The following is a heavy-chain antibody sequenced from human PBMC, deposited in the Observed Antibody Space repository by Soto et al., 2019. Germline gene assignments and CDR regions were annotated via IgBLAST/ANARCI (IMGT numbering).Heavy chain of an antibody. CDR3: ARVKVGDLFRFNWFFDL. V-gene: IGHV4-59*04. CDR1: GGSISSYY. CDR2: MYNTGST. D-gene: IGHD3-3*01. J-gene: IGHJ2*01. Sequence: SETLSLTCTVSGGSISSYYWSWIRQPPGKGLEWIGYMYNTGSTFYNSSLKPRVSISVDRSKNQFSLKLKSVTETDTAVYYCARVKVGDLFRFNWFFDLWGRGTLVTVSS.